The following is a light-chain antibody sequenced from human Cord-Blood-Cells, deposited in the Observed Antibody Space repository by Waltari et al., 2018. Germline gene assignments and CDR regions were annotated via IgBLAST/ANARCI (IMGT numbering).Light chain of an antibody. Sequence: QSALTQPASVSASPGQSITISSTGTSSDVGGYNYVSWYQQHPGKAPKLMIYDVSNRPSGVSNRFSGFKSGNTASLTISGLQAEDEADYYCSSYTSSSTLVFGTGTKVTVL. CDR1: SSDVGGYNY. CDR2: DVS. CDR3: SSYTSSSTLV. V-gene: IGLV2-14*01. J-gene: IGLJ1*01.